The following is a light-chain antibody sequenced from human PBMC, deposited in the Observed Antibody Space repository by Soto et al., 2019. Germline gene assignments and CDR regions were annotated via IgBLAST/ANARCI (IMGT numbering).Light chain of an antibody. J-gene: IGKJ5*01. CDR1: QSLLHSNGYNY. Sequence: DIVMTQSPLSLPVTPGEPASISCRSSQSLLHSNGYNYLDWYLQKPGQSPQLLIYLGSNRASGVPDRFSGSGSGTDFTLTISRLEPEDFAVYFCQQYGNSPQITFGQGTRLEIK. V-gene: IGKV2-28*01. CDR3: QQYGNSPQIT. CDR2: LGS.